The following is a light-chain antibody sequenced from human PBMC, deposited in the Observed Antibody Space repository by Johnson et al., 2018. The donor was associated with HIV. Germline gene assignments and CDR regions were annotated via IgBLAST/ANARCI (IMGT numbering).Light chain of an antibody. J-gene: IGLJ1*01. CDR2: ENN. V-gene: IGLV1-51*02. Sequence: QSVLTQAPSVSAAPGQKVTISCSGSSSNIGNNYVSWYQQLPGTAPKLLIYENNKRPSGIPDRFSGSKSGPSAPLGITGIQPGAGADYYCGTWDSSLSAYVFGTGTKVTVL. CDR3: GTWDSSLSAYV. CDR1: SSNIGNNY.